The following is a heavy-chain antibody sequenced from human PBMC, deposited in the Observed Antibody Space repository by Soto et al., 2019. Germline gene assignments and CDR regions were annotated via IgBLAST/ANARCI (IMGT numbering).Heavy chain of an antibody. Sequence: ASVKVSCKASGYTFTSYYMHWVRQAPGQGLEWMGIINPSGGSTSYAQKFQGRVTMTRDTSTSTVYMELSSLRSEDTAVYYCALNGFWSGTTREGNYCYYYMDVWGKGTTVTVSS. CDR3: ALNGFWSGTTREGNYCYYYMDV. CDR1: GYTFTSYY. V-gene: IGHV1-46*01. J-gene: IGHJ6*03. D-gene: IGHD3-3*01. CDR2: INPSGGST.